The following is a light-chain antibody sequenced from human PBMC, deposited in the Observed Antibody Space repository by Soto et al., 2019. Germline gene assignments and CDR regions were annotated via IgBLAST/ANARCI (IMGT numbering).Light chain of an antibody. CDR2: AAS. CDR3: QNYHSAPPWT. J-gene: IGKJ1*01. CDR1: QDISYY. Sequence: DIQLTQSPPSLSASVGVRLSITCRASQDISYYLAWYQQKPGKGPKLLISAASTLQSGVPSRFSGSGSGTDFTLTITSLQPEDVATYFCQNYHSAPPWTFGQGTRVEI. V-gene: IGKV1-27*01.